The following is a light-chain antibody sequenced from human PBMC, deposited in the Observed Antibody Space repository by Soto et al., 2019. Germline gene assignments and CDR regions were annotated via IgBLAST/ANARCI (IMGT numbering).Light chain of an antibody. CDR3: QHYGRXPIT. J-gene: IGKJ5*01. Sequence: EILLTHSPGTLSLSPGERATLSCRASESVNSRLAWYQHKPGQAPRLLISGGCSRASGIPDRFSGSGSATDFTLTISRLEPEDFALYYSQHYGRXPITCGQGTRLXI. CDR2: GGC. CDR1: ESVNSR. V-gene: IGKV3-20*01.